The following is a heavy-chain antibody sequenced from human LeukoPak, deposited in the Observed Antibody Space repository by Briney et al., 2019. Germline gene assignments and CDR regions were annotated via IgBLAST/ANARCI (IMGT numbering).Heavy chain of an antibody. CDR1: GFSVSNKY. CDR3: ARDANYYDFWSGSKYFQH. CDR2: INTDGSST. V-gene: IGHV3-74*01. J-gene: IGHJ1*01. Sequence: GGSLRLSCAISGFSVSNKYMSWVRQPPGKGPEWVSRINTDGSSTSYADSVKGRFTISRDNAKNTLYLQMNSLRAEDTAVYYCARDANYYDFWSGSKYFQHWGQGTLVTVSS. D-gene: IGHD3-3*01.